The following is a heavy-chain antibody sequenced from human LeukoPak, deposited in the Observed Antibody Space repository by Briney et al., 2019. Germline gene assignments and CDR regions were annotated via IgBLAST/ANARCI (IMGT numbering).Heavy chain of an antibody. Sequence: GASVKVSCKASGYTFTNYGINWVRQAPGQGLEWMGWISAYNGNTNYAQKLQGRVSMTTDTSTSTAYMELRSLRSDDTAVYYCARVDTAMETLFDYWGQGTLVTVSS. CDR1: GYTFTNYG. J-gene: IGHJ4*02. D-gene: IGHD5-18*01. V-gene: IGHV1-18*01. CDR2: ISAYNGNT. CDR3: ARVDTAMETLFDY.